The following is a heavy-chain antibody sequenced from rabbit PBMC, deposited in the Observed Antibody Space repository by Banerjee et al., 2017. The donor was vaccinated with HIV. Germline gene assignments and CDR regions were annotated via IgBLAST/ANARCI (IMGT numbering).Heavy chain of an antibody. J-gene: IGHJ4*01. D-gene: IGHD4-1*01. Sequence: QEQLEESGGDPVKPEGSLTLTCTASGFSFSSNYWICWVRQAPGKGLEWIACIDGGRSDSTYYANWAKGRLTISKTSSTTVTLQMTSLTAADTATYFCARDLAGVIGWKFNLWGPGTLVT. CDR3: ARDLAGVIGWKFNL. CDR1: GFSFSSNYW. CDR2: IDGGRSDST. V-gene: IGHV1S45*01.